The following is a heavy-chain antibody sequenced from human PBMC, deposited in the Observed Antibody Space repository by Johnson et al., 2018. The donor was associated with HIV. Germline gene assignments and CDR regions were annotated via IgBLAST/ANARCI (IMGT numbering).Heavy chain of an antibody. CDR2: VGGSTSST. CDR3: GGSRRCQRLVPLACEI. V-gene: IGHV3-NL1*01. CDR1: GFSFSSYG. Sequence: QVQLVESGGGVVQPGRSLRLSCAASGFSFSSYGMHWVRQAPGKGLEWVSTVGGSTSSTSSADSVKGRFTISRDNSNNTLYLKRNSLRAEDTAVSYSGGSRRCQRLVPLACEIWGQGTMFTVSS. J-gene: IGHJ3*02. D-gene: IGHD6-13*01.